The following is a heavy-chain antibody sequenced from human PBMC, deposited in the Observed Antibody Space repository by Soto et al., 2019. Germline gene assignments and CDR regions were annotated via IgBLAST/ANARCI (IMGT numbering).Heavy chain of an antibody. J-gene: IGHJ3*02. D-gene: IGHD2-15*01. CDR2: INPNSGGT. CDR1: GYTFTGYY. Sequence: QVQLVQSGAEVKKPGASVKVSCKASGYTFTGYYMHWVRQAPGQGLEWMGWINPNSGGTNYAQKFQGWVTMTRDTSISTAYMELSRLRSDDTAVYYCAREGDLGYCSGGSCYLPGTNDAFDIWGQGTMVTVSS. CDR3: AREGDLGYCSGGSCYLPGTNDAFDI. V-gene: IGHV1-2*04.